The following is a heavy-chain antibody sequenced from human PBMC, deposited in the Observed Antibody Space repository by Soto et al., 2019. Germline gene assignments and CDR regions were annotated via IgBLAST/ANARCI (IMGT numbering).Heavy chain of an antibody. D-gene: IGHD6-19*01. CDR3: AADYSSGWYHPYYYYYGMDV. CDR2: IVVGSGNT. V-gene: IGHV1-58*01. J-gene: IGHJ6*02. CDR1: GFTFTSSA. Sequence: SVKVSCKASGFTFTSSAVQWVRQARGQRLEWIGWIVVGSGNTNYAQKFQERVTITRDMSTSTAYMELSSLRSEDTAVYYCAADYSSGWYHPYYYYYGMDVWGQGTKVTVSS.